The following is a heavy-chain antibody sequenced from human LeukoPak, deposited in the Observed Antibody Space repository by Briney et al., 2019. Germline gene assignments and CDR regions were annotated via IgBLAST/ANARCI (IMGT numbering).Heavy chain of an antibody. V-gene: IGHV3-23*01. CDR3: ATDYYYGSGSYRRFNWFDP. J-gene: IGHJ5*02. Sequence: GGSLRLSCTASGFTFSSYAMSWVRQAPGKGLEWVSAISGSGGSTYYADSVKGRFTISRDNSKNTLYLQMHSLRAEETAVYYCATDYYYGSGSYRRFNWFDPWGQGTLVTVSS. CDR2: ISGSGGST. D-gene: IGHD3-10*01. CDR1: GFTFSSYA.